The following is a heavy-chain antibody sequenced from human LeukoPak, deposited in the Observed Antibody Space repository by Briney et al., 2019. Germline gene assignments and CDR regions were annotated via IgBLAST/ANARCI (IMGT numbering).Heavy chain of an antibody. D-gene: IGHD5-18*01. Sequence: KVSCKASGYTFTSYGISWVRQMPGKGLEWMGIIYPGDSDTRYSPSFQGQVTISADKSISTAYLQWSSLKASDTAMYYCARRGSYGFFDYWGQGTLVTVSS. V-gene: IGHV5-51*01. CDR3: ARRGSYGFFDY. CDR1: GYTFTSYG. CDR2: IYPGDSDT. J-gene: IGHJ4*02.